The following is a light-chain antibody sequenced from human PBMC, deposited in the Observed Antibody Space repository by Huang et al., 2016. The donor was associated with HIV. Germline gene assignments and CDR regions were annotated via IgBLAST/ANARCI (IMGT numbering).Light chain of an antibody. CDR3: QQYTKSPPT. J-gene: IGKJ1*01. CDR1: QSCGSNF. Sequence: DIVLTQSPGTLPLSPGARATLPSRASQSCGSNFLGWYQQKPGQAPRLLIYDASDRASGIPARFSGSGSGTDFTLTISRLDPEDFAVYYCQQYTKSPPTFGQGTKVEI. V-gene: IGKV3-20*01. CDR2: DAS.